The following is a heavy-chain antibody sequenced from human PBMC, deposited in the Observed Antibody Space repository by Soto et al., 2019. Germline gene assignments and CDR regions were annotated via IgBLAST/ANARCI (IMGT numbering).Heavy chain of an antibody. V-gene: IGHV3-21*01. Sequence: EVQLVESGGGLVKPGGSLRLSCAASGFTFSSYSMNWVRQAPGKGLEWVSSISSSSSYIYYADSVKGRFTISRDNAKNSLYRQMNSLRAEDTAVYYCARGGGYCSGGSCYLLGYYYYGMDVWGQGTTVTVSS. CDR2: ISSSSSYI. CDR1: GFTFSSYS. J-gene: IGHJ6*02. D-gene: IGHD2-15*01. CDR3: ARGGGYCSGGSCYLLGYYYYGMDV.